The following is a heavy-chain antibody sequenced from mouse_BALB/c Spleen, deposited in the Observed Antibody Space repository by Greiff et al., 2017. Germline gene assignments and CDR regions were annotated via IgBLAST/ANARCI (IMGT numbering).Heavy chain of an antibody. D-gene: IGHD1-1*01. J-gene: IGHJ4*01. CDR1: GFTFSSYG. Sequence: EVMLVESGGDLVKPGGSLKLSCAASGFTFSSYGMSWVRQTPDKRLEWVATISSGGSYTYYPDSVKGRFTISRDNAKNTLYLQMSSLKSEDTAMYYCARYYYGSSWGYAMDYWGQGTSVTVSS. CDR3: ARYYYGSSWGYAMDY. CDR2: ISSGGSYT. V-gene: IGHV5-6*02.